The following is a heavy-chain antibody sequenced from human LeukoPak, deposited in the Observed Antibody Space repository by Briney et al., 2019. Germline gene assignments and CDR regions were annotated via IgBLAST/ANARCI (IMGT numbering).Heavy chain of an antibody. J-gene: IGHJ4*02. V-gene: IGHV1-18*01. D-gene: IGHD3-16*02. CDR2: ISAYNGNT. CDR1: GYTFTSYG. CDR3: ARDVYVWGSYRYEVSYYFDY. Sequence: ASVKVSCKASGYTFTSYGISWVRQAPGQGLEWMGWISAYNGNTNYAQKLQGRVTMTTDTSTSTAYMELRSLRSDDTAVYYCARDVYVWGSYRYEVSYYFDYWGQGTLVTVSS.